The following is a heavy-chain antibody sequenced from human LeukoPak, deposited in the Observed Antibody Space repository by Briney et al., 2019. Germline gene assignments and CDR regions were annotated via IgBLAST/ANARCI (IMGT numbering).Heavy chain of an antibody. CDR1: GFTFNDHW. J-gene: IGHJ5*02. V-gene: IGHV3-7*01. CDR2: INQDGSEK. D-gene: IGHD3-10*01. CDR3: ARDGWFGDPTNWFDP. Sequence: GGSLRLSCAASGFTFNDHWMSWVRQAPGKGLEWVAHINQDGSEKYYVDSVKGRFTISRDNAKNSLYLQMNSLRAEDTAVYYCARDGWFGDPTNWFDPWGQGTLVTVSS.